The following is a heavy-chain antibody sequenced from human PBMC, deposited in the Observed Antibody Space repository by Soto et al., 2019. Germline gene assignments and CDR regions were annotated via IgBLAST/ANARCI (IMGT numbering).Heavy chain of an antibody. V-gene: IGHV1-69*13. CDR2: IIPIFGTA. CDR3: ARGRGYSGYDFAPYFDY. Sequence: ASVKVSCKASGGTFSSYAISWVRQAPGQGLEWMGGIIPIFGTANYAQKFQGRVTITADESTRTAYMELSSLRSEDTAVYYCARGRGYSGYDFAPYFDYWGQGTLVTVSS. CDR1: GGTFSSYA. D-gene: IGHD5-12*01. J-gene: IGHJ4*02.